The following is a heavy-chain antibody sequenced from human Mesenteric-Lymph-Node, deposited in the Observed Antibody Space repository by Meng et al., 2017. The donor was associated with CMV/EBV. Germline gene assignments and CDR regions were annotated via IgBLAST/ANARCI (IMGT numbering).Heavy chain of an antibody. D-gene: IGHD3-10*01. V-gene: IGHV3-48*04. CDR2: IRSSGTII. CDR3: GAFTMVRGIGV. Sequence: GGSLRLSCAASGFTFSRYSMNWIRQAPGKGLEWLSYIRSSGTIIDYADSVEGRFTISRDNTKNSLYLQMNSLRGEDTAVYYCGAFTMVRGIGVWGQGTLVTVSS. J-gene: IGHJ4*02. CDR1: GFTFSRYS.